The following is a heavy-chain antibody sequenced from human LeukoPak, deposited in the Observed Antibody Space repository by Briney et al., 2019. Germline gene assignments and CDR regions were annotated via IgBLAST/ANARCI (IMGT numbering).Heavy chain of an antibody. J-gene: IGHJ4*02. V-gene: IGHV3-23*01. Sequence: GGSLRLSCAASGFTFSSYAMSWVRQAPGKGLEWVSAISGSGGSTSYAQKFQGRVTMTRDTSTSTVYMELSSLRSEDTAVYYCARGGAGRVNYFDYWGQGTLVTVSS. CDR3: ARGGAGRVNYFDY. CDR2: ISGSGGST. CDR1: GFTFSSYA. D-gene: IGHD1-1*01.